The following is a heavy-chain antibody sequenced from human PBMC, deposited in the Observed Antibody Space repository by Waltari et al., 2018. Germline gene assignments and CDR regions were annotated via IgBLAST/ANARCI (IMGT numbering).Heavy chain of an antibody. J-gene: IGHJ4*02. D-gene: IGHD2-15*01. CDR3: ERLRVYCSGGSCYRSFDY. CDR1: GGSFSGYY. CDR2: INRGGSS. Sequence: QVQLQQWGAGLLKPSETLSLTCAVYGGSFSGYYWCWIRQPPGKGLEWLGEINRGGSSNYNPSLRRRVPLSVDTPKNQFSLKLSYVTAADTAVYYCERLRVYCSGGSCYRSFDYWGQGTLVTVSS. V-gene: IGHV4-34*01.